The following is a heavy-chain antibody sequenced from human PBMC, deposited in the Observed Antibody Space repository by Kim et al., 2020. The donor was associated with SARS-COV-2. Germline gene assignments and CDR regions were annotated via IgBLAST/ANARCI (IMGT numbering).Heavy chain of an antibody. CDR1: GGTFSSYA. J-gene: IGHJ2*01. D-gene: IGHD3-22*01. CDR2: IIPIFGTA. Sequence: SVKVSCKASGGTFSSYAISWVRQAPGQGLEWMGGIIPIFGTANYAQKFQGRVTITADESTSTAYMELSSLRSEDTAVYYCARNHYYDSSGYYYDLSWYFDLWGRSTLVTVSS. V-gene: IGHV1-69*13. CDR3: ARNHYYDSSGYYYDLSWYFDL.